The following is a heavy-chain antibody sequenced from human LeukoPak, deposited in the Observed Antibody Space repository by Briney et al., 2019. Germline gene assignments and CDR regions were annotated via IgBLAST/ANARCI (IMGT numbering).Heavy chain of an antibody. CDR2: IYSGGST. Sequence: QAGGSLRLSCAASGFTFSSYSMNWVRQAPGKGLEWVSVIYSGGSTYYADSVKGRFTISRHNSKNTLYLQMNSLRAEDTAVYYCARGGYSYGYGWYYFDYWGQGTLVTVSS. J-gene: IGHJ4*02. V-gene: IGHV3-53*04. CDR1: GFTFSSYS. D-gene: IGHD5-18*01. CDR3: ARGGYSYGYGWYYFDY.